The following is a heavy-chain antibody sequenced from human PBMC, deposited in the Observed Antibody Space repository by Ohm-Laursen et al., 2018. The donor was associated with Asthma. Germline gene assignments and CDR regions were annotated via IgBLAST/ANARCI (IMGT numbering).Heavy chain of an antibody. J-gene: IGHJ4*02. D-gene: IGHD3-10*01. Sequence: TLSLTCAVSGGSISSGHYYWTWIRQHTGKGLEWIGNIHYSGSTIYNPSLESRLTISVDTSKNQFSLNLSSVTAADTALYYCARDGRLRGSFDYWGQGTLVTVSS. CDR2: IHYSGST. V-gene: IGHV4-31*11. CDR3: ARDGRLRGSFDY. CDR1: GGSISSGHYY.